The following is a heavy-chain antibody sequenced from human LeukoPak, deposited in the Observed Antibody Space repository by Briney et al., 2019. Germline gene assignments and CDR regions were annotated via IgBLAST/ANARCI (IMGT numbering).Heavy chain of an antibody. V-gene: IGHV4-34*01. CDR1: GGSFSGYY. CDR3: ARDSSTGNRWFDP. CDR2: INHSGST. J-gene: IGHJ5*02. Sequence: SETLSLTCAVYGGSFSGYYWSWIRQPPGKGLEWIGEINHSGSTNYNPSLKSRVTISVDTSKNQFSLKLSSVTAADTAIYHCARDSSTGNRWFDPWGQGTLVTVSS. D-gene: IGHD2-2*01.